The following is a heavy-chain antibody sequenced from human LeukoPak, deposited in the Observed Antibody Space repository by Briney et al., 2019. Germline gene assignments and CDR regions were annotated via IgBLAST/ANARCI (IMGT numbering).Heavy chain of an antibody. V-gene: IGHV4-4*07. CDR1: GGSISSYY. CDR2: IYTSGST. J-gene: IGHJ5*02. CDR3: ARSLSSGSYWGGNWFDP. D-gene: IGHD1-26*01. Sequence: SETLSLTCTVSGGSISSYYWSWIRQPAGKGLEWIGRIYTSGSTNYNPSLKSRVTMSVDTSKNQFSPKLSPVTAADTAVYYCARSLSSGSYWGGNWFDPWGQGTLVTVSS.